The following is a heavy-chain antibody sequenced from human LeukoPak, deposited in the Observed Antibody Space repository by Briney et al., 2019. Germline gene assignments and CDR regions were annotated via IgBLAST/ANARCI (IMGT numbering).Heavy chain of an antibody. V-gene: IGHV3-30*18. D-gene: IGHD1-20*01. J-gene: IGHJ4*02. CDR2: ISYDGSNK. Sequence: PGGSLRLSCAASKFTFSSYGMHWVRQAPGKGLEWVTVISYDGSNKYYADSVRGRFTISRDNSKNTLYLHMNSLRPEDTAVYYCAKSRHPYNWSDGAFFGYWGQGTLVTVSS. CDR3: AKSRHPYNWSDGAFFGY. CDR1: KFTFSSYG.